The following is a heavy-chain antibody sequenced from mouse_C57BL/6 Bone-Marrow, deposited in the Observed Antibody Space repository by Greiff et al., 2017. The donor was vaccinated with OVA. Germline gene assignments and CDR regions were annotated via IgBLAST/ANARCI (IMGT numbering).Heavy chain of an antibody. CDR1: GYTFTSYW. CDR3: ARYYYGSSYTFWYFDV. D-gene: IGHD1-1*01. J-gene: IGHJ1*03. Sequence: QVQLQQPGAELVKPGASVKLSCKASGYTFTSYWMHWVKQRPGQGLEWIGMIHPKSGSTNYNEKFKSKATLTVDKSSSTAYMQLSSLTSEDSAVYYCARYYYGSSYTFWYFDVWGTGTTVTVSS. V-gene: IGHV1-64*01. CDR2: IHPKSGST.